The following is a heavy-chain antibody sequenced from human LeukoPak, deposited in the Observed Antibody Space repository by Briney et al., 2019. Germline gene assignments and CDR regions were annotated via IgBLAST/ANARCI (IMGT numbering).Heavy chain of an antibody. J-gene: IGHJ5*02. CDR2: INHSGST. Sequence: SGTLSLSCAVYGGSFSGYYWSWIRQPPGKGLEWIGEINHSGSTNYNPSLKSRFTISVDTSKNQFSLKLSSVTAADTAVYYCARGWRIQLWLRYNWFDPWGQGTLVTVSS. V-gene: IGHV4-34*01. D-gene: IGHD5-18*01. CDR3: ARGWRIQLWLRYNWFDP. CDR1: GGSFSGYY.